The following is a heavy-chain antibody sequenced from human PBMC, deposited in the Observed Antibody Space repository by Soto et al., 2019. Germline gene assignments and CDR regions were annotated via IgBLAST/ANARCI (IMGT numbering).Heavy chain of an antibody. D-gene: IGHD3-22*01. J-gene: IGHJ3*02. Sequence: PSQTLSLTCAISGDSVSSNSAAWNWIRQSPSGGLEWLGRTYYRSRWYNDYAVSVRSRITINPDTSKNQFSLKLSSVTAADTAVYYCARGDGMIVVPPVAFDIWGQGTMVTVSS. V-gene: IGHV6-1*01. CDR3: ARGDGMIVVPPVAFDI. CDR2: TYYRSRWYN. CDR1: GDSVSSNSAA.